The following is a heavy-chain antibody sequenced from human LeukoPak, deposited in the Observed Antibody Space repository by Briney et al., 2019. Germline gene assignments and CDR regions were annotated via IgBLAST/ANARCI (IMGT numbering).Heavy chain of an antibody. CDR1: GYTLTELS. Sequence: ASVKVSCKVSGYTLTELSMHWVRQAPGKGLEWMGGFDPEDGETIYAQKFQGRVTMTEDTSTDTAYMELSSLRSEDTAVYYCATVPGAYCGGDCYSQGDAFDIWGQGTMVTVSS. V-gene: IGHV1-24*01. CDR3: ATVPGAYCGGDCYSQGDAFDI. J-gene: IGHJ3*02. D-gene: IGHD2-21*01. CDR2: FDPEDGET.